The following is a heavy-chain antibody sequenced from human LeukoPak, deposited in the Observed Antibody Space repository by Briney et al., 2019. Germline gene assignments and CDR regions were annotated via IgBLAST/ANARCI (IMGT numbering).Heavy chain of an antibody. Sequence: GGSLRLSCAASGFTFSSYWMSWVRQAPGKGLEWVSVISGSGGSTYYADSVKGRFSISRDNSKNTLYLQMNSLRAEDTAVYYCAKDYSGSYYYFDYWGQGTLVTVSS. V-gene: IGHV3-23*01. CDR2: ISGSGGST. J-gene: IGHJ4*02. D-gene: IGHD1-26*01. CDR1: GFTFSSYW. CDR3: AKDYSGSYYYFDY.